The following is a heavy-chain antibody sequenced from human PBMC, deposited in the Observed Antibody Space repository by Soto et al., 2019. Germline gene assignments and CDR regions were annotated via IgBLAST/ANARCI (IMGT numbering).Heavy chain of an antibody. CDR2: ISTHNGDT. Sequence: ASVKVSCKISGYTFTSYGISWVRQAPGQGLEWMGWISTHNGDTNFAQKFQGRVTLTTDTSTNTAYMDLRSLTSDDTAVYYCARGYDILTGLAYYYGMDFWGQGTTVTVSS. J-gene: IGHJ6*02. CDR3: ARGYDILTGLAYYYGMDF. D-gene: IGHD3-9*01. V-gene: IGHV1-18*01. CDR1: GYTFTSYG.